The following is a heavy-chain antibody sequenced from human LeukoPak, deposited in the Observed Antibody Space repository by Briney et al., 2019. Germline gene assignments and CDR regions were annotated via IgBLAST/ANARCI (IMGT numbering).Heavy chain of an antibody. CDR3: ARLGDFWSAKPDC. CDR1: GGSISSYY. J-gene: IGHJ4*02. V-gene: IGHV4-59*08. CDR2: IYYSGST. Sequence: PSETLSLTCTVSGGSISSYYWSWIRQSPGKGLEWIGYIYYSGSTNYNPSLKSRVTISVDTSKNQFSLKLSSVTAADTAVYYCARLGDFWSAKPDCWGQGTLVTVSS. D-gene: IGHD3-3*01.